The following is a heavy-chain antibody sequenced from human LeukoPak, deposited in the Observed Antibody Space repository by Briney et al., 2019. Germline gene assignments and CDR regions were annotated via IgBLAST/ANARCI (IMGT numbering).Heavy chain of an antibody. CDR3: ARGGSYSSSGGFFDY. CDR2: AYYRSKWYK. D-gene: IGHD6-13*01. Sequence: SQTLSLTCAISGDSVSSNSAAWNWIRQSPSSGLEWLGRAYYRSKWYKDYAVSVKSRITINPGTSKNQFSLPLNSVTPEDTALYYCARGGSYSSSGGFFDYWGQGTLVTVSS. CDR1: GDSVSSNSAA. V-gene: IGHV6-1*01. J-gene: IGHJ4*02.